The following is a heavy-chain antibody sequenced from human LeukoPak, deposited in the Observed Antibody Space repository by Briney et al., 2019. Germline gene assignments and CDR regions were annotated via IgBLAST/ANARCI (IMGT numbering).Heavy chain of an antibody. Sequence: SETLSLTCTVSGGSISSGGYYWSWIRQHPGQGLEWIGYIYYSGSTYYNPSLKSRVTISVDTSKNQFSLKLSSVTAADTAVYYCARARVTTGTTGFDYWGQGTLVTVSS. J-gene: IGHJ4*02. D-gene: IGHD1-7*01. CDR3: ARARVTTGTTGFDY. CDR1: GGSISSGGYY. CDR2: IYYSGST. V-gene: IGHV4-31*03.